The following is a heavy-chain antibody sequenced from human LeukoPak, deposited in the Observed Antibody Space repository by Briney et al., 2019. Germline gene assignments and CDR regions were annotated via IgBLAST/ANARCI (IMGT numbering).Heavy chain of an antibody. Sequence: PGRSLRLSCAASGCTFSSYSMNWVRQAPGKGLEWVSSISSSSGYIYYADSVKGGSTISGDNTKNSLYLQIDSLRAEDTAVYYCARGRRGRSVDYYDYWGQGALVTVSS. D-gene: IGHD3-16*01. CDR3: ARGRRGRSVDYYDY. V-gene: IGHV3-21*01. CDR2: ISSSSGYI. J-gene: IGHJ4*02. CDR1: GCTFSSYS.